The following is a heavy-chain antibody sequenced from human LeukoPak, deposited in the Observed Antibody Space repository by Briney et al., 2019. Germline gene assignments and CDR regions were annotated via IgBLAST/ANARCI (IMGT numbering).Heavy chain of an antibody. CDR3: VRDFGL. CDR2: ISRTSRAL. CDR1: GFSFSTYA. V-gene: IGHV3-48*02. Sequence: GGSLRLSCAASGFSFSTYAMNWVRQAPGKGPEWISHISRTSRALYYADSVKGRFTISRDNAKNSLYLQMNSLRDEDTAVYYCVRDFGLWGQGTLVTVSS. J-gene: IGHJ4*02. D-gene: IGHD3-16*01.